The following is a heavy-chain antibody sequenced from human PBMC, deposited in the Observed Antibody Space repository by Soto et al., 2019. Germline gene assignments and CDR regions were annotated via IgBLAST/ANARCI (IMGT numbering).Heavy chain of an antibody. Sequence: DVQLVESGGGLVQPGRSLRLSCAASGFTFDDYAMHWVRQGPGKGLEWVSRISWNSGSIGYEESVKGRFTISRDNAKNSLYLQMDSLRAEDTALYYCAKEVGASAFDYWGQGILVTVSS. J-gene: IGHJ4*02. CDR3: AKEVGASAFDY. CDR2: ISWNSGSI. D-gene: IGHD1-26*01. CDR1: GFTFDDYA. V-gene: IGHV3-9*01.